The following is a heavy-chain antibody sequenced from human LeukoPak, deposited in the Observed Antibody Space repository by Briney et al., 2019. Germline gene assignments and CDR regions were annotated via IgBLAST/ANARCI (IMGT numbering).Heavy chain of an antibody. CDR1: GVTFSSYS. Sequence: GGSLRLSCAASGVTFSSYSMNWVRQAPGKGLEWVSSITSSSSYIYYADSVKGRFTTSRDNANNSLYLQKNSRIADDTAVYYCVRVSHAYEDVSPVWGQGTMVTVYS. V-gene: IGHV3-21*01. J-gene: IGHJ3*01. D-gene: IGHD2-15*01. CDR3: VRVSHAYEDVSPV. CDR2: ITSSSSYI.